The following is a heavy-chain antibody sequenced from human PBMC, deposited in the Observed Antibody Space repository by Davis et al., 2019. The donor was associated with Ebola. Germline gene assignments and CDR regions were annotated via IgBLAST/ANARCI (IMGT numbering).Heavy chain of an antibody. CDR1: GGSISSGAYY. CDR3: ARVSRGYCSSTSCYEGAYNWFDP. J-gene: IGHJ5*02. Sequence: SETLSLTCTVSGGSISSGAYYWSWIRQPPGKGLEWIGYIYYSGSTYYNPSLKSRVTISVDTSKNQFSLKLSSVTAADTAVYYCARVSRGYCSSTSCYEGAYNWFDPWGQGTLVTVSS. V-gene: IGHV4-30-4*01. CDR2: IYYSGST. D-gene: IGHD2-2*01.